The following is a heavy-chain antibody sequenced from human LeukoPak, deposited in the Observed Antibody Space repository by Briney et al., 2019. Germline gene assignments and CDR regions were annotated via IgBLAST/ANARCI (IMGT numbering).Heavy chain of an antibody. CDR3: ARGKRYVINKAFDY. Sequence: SETLSLTCAVYGGSFSGYYWTWIRRPPGQGLEWIGEISHAGSTNYNPSLKSRVIISVDTSKNQFSLTLRSVTAADTAVYYCARGKRYVINKAFDYWGQGTLVTVSS. CDR1: GGSFSGYY. V-gene: IGHV4-34*01. D-gene: IGHD3-9*01. CDR2: ISHAGST. J-gene: IGHJ4*02.